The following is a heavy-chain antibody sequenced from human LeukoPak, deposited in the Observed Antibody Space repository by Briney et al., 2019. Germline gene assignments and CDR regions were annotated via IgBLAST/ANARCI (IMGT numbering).Heavy chain of an antibody. V-gene: IGHV3-23*01. Sequence: PGGSLRLSCAASGFTFSSYAMSWVRQAPGKGLEWVSAISGSGGSTYYADPVKGRFTISRDNAKNSLYLQMNSLRAEDTAVYYCAELGITMIGGVWGKGTTVTISS. CDR1: GFTFSSYA. CDR3: AELGITMIGGV. J-gene: IGHJ6*04. D-gene: IGHD3-10*02. CDR2: ISGSGGST.